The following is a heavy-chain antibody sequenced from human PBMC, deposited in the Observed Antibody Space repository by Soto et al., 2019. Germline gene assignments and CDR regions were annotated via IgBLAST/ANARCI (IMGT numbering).Heavy chain of an antibody. V-gene: IGHV4-4*02. J-gene: IGHJ5*02. CDR1: GDSITSSYW. Sequence: SETLSLTCAVSGDSITSSYWWSWVRQPPGKGLEWIGEIYHSGSTNYNPSLKSRVTISVDKSKNQFSLKLSSVTAADTAVYYCARAKAVAGPNWFDPWGQGTLVTVSS. CDR2: IYHSGST. CDR3: ARAKAVAGPNWFDP. D-gene: IGHD6-19*01.